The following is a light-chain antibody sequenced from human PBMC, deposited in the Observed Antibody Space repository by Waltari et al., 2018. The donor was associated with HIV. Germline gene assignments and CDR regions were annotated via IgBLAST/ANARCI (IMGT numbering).Light chain of an antibody. V-gene: IGKV3-15*01. CDR2: GTS. Sequence: EIVMTHSPATLSVSLGETATLSCRASQPIASNLAWYQQKPSQAPRLLIYGTSTTGTGIPARFSGLGSGKEVNLTSSSLQTEDSAVYYGLQYKNRPPWTFGQGTKVEIK. CDR3: LQYKNRPPWT. CDR1: QPIASN. J-gene: IGKJ1*01.